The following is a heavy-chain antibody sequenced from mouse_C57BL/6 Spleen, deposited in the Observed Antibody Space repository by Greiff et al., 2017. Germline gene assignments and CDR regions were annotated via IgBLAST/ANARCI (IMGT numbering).Heavy chain of an antibody. CDR1: GYTFTDYE. J-gene: IGHJ2*01. D-gene: IGHD1-1*01. V-gene: IGHV1-15*01. Sequence: VQLQQSGAELVRPGASVTLSCKASGYTFTDYEMHWVKQTPVHGLEWIGAIDPETGGTAYNQKFKGKAILTADKSSCTAYMELRSLTSEDSAVYDCTRSGDYYGSSYVHYFDYWGQGTTLTVSS. CDR3: TRSGDYYGSSYVHYFDY. CDR2: IDPETGGT.